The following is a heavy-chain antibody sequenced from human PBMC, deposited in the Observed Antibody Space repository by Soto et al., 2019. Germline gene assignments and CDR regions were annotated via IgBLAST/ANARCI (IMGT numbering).Heavy chain of an antibody. D-gene: IGHD1-26*01. Sequence: GESLKISCKGSGYSFTSYWTTWVRQMPGKGLEWMGRIDPSDSYTNYSPSFQGHVAISVDKSISTAYLQWSSLKASDTAMYYCARSYSGSYSYFDYWGQGTLVTVSS. J-gene: IGHJ4*02. CDR2: IDPSDSYT. V-gene: IGHV5-10-1*01. CDR1: GYSFTSYW. CDR3: ARSYSGSYSYFDY.